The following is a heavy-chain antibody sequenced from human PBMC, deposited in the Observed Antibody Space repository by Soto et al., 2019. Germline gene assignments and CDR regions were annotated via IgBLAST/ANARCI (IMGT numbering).Heavy chain of an antibody. CDR1: GYNFNNYW. V-gene: IGHV5-51*01. J-gene: IGHJ6*02. D-gene: IGHD1-26*01. Sequence: GEFLKISCKVSGYNFNNYWIGWVRQIPGKGLEWMGIIYPGDSDTRYSPSFQGQVTISADKSISTAYLQWSSLKASDTAMYYCASYSGSYGSYYYGMDVWGQGTTVTVSS. CDR2: IYPGDSDT. CDR3: ASYSGSYGSYYYGMDV.